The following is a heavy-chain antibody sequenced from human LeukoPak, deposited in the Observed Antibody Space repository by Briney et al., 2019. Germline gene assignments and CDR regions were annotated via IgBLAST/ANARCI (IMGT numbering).Heavy chain of an antibody. V-gene: IGHV1-18*01. CDR1: SYTFTSYG. J-gene: IGHJ3*02. CDR3: ARGDDYGDYLSAFDI. Sequence: ASVKVSCKASSYTFTSYGISWVRQAPGQGLEWMGGISAHNGNTNYGQKLQGRVTMTTDTSTSTAYMELRSLRSDDTAVYYCARGDDYGDYLSAFDIWGQGTMVTVSS. D-gene: IGHD4-17*01. CDR2: ISAHNGNT.